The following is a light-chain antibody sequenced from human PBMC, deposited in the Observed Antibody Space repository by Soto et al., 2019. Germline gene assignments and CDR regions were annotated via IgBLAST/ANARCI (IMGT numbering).Light chain of an antibody. CDR3: QQYGSSPSWT. CDR1: QSVSSSY. J-gene: IGKJ1*01. Sequence: EIVLTQSPGTLSLSPGERATLSCRASQSVSSSYLAWYQQTPGQAPRLLIYGASTRATGIPDRFSGSGSGTDFTLTISRLEPEDFAVYYCQQYGSSPSWTFGQVTKVEIK. V-gene: IGKV3-20*01. CDR2: GAS.